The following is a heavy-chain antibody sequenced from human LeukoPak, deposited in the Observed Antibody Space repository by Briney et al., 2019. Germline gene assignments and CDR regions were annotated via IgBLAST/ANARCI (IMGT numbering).Heavy chain of an antibody. CDR3: ARNLGITIFGVVTNNWFDP. J-gene: IGHJ5*02. CDR1: GGSISSYY. D-gene: IGHD3-3*01. V-gene: IGHV4-59*01. CDR2: IYYSGST. Sequence: SETLSLTCTVPGGSISSYYWSWIRQPPGKGLEWIGYIYYSGSTNYNPSLKSRVTISVDTSKNQFSLKLSSVTAADTAVYYCARNLGITIFGVVTNNWFDPWGQGTLVTVSS.